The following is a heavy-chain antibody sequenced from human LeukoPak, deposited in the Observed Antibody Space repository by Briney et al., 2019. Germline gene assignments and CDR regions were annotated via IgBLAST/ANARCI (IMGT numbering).Heavy chain of an antibody. CDR1: GFTFSSYG. CDR2: ISSSSSYI. D-gene: IGHD2-2*01. J-gene: IGHJ5*02. CDR3: ARDRSSTSSYWFDP. V-gene: IGHV3-21*01. Sequence: PGGSLRLSCAASGFTFSSYGMHWVRQAPGKGLEWVSSISSSSSYIYYADSVKGRFTISRDNAKNSLYLQMNSLRAEDTAVYYCARDRSSTSSYWFDPWGQGTLVTVSS.